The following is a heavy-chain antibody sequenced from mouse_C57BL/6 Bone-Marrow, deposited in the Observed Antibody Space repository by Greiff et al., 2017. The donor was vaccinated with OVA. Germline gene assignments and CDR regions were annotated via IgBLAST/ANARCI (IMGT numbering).Heavy chain of an antibody. CDR2: IDPENGDT. J-gene: IGHJ2*01. CDR3: DGYYY. Sequence: VHVKQSGAELVRPGASVKLSCTASGINIKDDYMHWVKQRPEQGLEWIGWIDPENGDTEYASKFQGKATITVDTSSNTAYLQLSSLTSEDTAVYYCDGYYYWGRGTTLTVSS. D-gene: IGHD2-3*01. CDR1: GINIKDDY. V-gene: IGHV14-4*01.